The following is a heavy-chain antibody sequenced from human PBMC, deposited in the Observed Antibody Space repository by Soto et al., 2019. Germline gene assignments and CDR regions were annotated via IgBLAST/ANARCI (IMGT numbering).Heavy chain of an antibody. CDR1: GGSISSGGYS. V-gene: IGHV4-30-2*01. J-gene: IGHJ5*02. Sequence: PSETLSLTCAVSGGSISSGGYSWSWIRQPPGKGLEWIGYIYHSGSTYYNPSLKSRVTISVDRSKNQFSLKLSSVTAADTAVYYFARAGYDILTGYYNWFDPWGQGTLVTVSS. D-gene: IGHD3-9*01. CDR2: IYHSGST. CDR3: ARAGYDILTGYYNWFDP.